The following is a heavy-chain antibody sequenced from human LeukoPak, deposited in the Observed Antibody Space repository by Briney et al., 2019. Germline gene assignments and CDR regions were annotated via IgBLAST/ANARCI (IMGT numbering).Heavy chain of an antibody. Sequence: RGSLRLSCAASGFIFRSYSMNWVRQAPGKGLEWVSYIGTSSSTIYYADSVKGRFTISRDNAKNSLYLQMNSLRDGDTAVYYCARHDYGGNSGDYWGQGTLVTVSS. CDR3: ARHDYGGNSGDY. CDR2: IGTSSSTI. CDR1: GFIFRSYS. D-gene: IGHD4-23*01. J-gene: IGHJ4*02. V-gene: IGHV3-48*02.